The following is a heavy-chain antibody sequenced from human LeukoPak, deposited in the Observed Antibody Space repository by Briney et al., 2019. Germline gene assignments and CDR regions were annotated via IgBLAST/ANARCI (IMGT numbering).Heavy chain of an antibody. CDR2: FDPEDGET. CDR3: ATVGKLYSSSWAPEFDY. V-gene: IGHV1-24*01. D-gene: IGHD6-13*01. CDR1: GYTLTELS. J-gene: IGHJ4*02. Sequence: GASVKVSCKVSGYTLTELSMHWVRQAPGKGLEWMGGFDPEDGETIYAQKFQGRVTMTKDTSTDTAYMELSSLRSEDTAVYYCATVGKLYSSSWAPEFDYCGEGTLGSVSS.